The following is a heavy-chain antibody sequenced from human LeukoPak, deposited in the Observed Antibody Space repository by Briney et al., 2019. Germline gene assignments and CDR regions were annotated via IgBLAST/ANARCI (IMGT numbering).Heavy chain of an antibody. J-gene: IGHJ5*01. CDR3: AKGLAVEPRLDS. Sequence: HPGGSLRPSCAASGFTFSSYTMYWVRQAPGKGLEGVSGITSGGEKTYYVDSVKGRFTISRDNSKNTLYLQMNSLRAEDPALYYRAKGLAVEPRLDSWGQGTLVTVSS. CDR2: ITSGGEKT. D-gene: IGHD1-1*01. V-gene: IGHV3-23*01. CDR1: GFTFSSYT.